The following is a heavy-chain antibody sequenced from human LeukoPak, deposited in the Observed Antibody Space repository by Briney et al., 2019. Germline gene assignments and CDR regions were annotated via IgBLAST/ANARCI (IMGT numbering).Heavy chain of an antibody. Sequence: SETLSLTCTVSGGSISSYYWSWIRQPPGKGLEWIGYIYYSGSTNYNPSLKSRVTISVDTSKNQFSLQLNSVTPEDTAVYYCARTPVVNIAGQYFDYWGQGTLVTVSS. CDR1: GGSISSYY. J-gene: IGHJ4*02. V-gene: IGHV4-59*12. CDR3: ARTPVVNIAGQYFDY. D-gene: IGHD3-10*01. CDR2: IYYSGST.